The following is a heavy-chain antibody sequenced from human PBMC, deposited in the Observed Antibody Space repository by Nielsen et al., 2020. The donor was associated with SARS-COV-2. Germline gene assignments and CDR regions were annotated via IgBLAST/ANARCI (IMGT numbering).Heavy chain of an antibody. CDR3: VVTRVY. Sequence: GVLKISCAASGFTFISYWMYWVRQAPGKGLVWVSRINSDGSSTSYADSVKGRFTISRDNAKNTLYLQMNSLRAEDTAVYYCVVTRVYWGQGTLVTVSS. CDR1: GFTFISYW. CDR2: INSDGSST. J-gene: IGHJ4*02. V-gene: IGHV3-74*01. D-gene: IGHD4-23*01.